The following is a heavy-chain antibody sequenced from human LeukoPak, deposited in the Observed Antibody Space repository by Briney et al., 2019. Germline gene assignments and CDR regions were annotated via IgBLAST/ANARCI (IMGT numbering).Heavy chain of an antibody. J-gene: IGHJ4*02. Sequence: GRSLRLSCAASGFTFSSYAMHWVRQAPGKGLEWVAVISYDGSNKYYADSVKGRFTISRDNSKNTLYLQMNSLRAEDTAVYYCARASYGDYFVRDYFDYWGQGTLVTVSS. CDR3: ARASYGDYFVRDYFDY. V-gene: IGHV3-30-3*01. CDR1: GFTFSSYA. D-gene: IGHD4-17*01. CDR2: ISYDGSNK.